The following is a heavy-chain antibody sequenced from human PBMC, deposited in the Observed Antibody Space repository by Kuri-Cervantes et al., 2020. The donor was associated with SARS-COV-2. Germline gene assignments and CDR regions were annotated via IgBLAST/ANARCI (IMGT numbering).Heavy chain of an antibody. D-gene: IGHD2-2*01. J-gene: IGHJ3*02. Sequence: GESLKISCAASGFTFSSYAMHWVRQAPGKGLEWVSAISGSGGSTYYADSVKGRFTISRDNSKNTLYLQMNSLRAEDTAVYYCAKGTPEYQLRAFDIWGQGTMVTVSS. CDR1: GFTFSSYA. CDR2: ISGSGGST. V-gene: IGHV3-23*01. CDR3: AKGTPEYQLRAFDI.